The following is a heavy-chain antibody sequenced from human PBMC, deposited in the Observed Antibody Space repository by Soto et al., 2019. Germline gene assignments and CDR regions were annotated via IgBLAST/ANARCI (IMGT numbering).Heavy chain of an antibody. CDR1: GYTFTSYD. V-gene: IGHV1-8*02. CDR2: MNPNSGNT. Sequence: ASVKVSCKASGYTFTSYDINWVRQATGQGLEWMGWMNPNSGNTGYAQKFQGRVTMTRNPSISTAYMELSSLRSEDTALYYCAQRGKSSSWYFDYWGQGTLVTVSS. J-gene: IGHJ4*02. CDR3: AQRGKSSSWYFDY. D-gene: IGHD6-13*01.